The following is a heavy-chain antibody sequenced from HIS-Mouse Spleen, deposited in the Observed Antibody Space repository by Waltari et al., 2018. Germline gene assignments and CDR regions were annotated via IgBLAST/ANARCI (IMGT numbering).Heavy chain of an antibody. V-gene: IGHV4-34*01. CDR1: GGSFSGYY. CDR2: INHSGST. CDR3: ARGKGSSSWYYFDY. D-gene: IGHD6-13*01. J-gene: IGHJ4*02. Sequence: QVQLQQWGAGLLKPSETLSLTCAVYGGSFSGYYWSWIRQPPGKGLEWIGEINHSGSTNYNPSLKSRVTISVDTSKNQFSLKLSSVTAADTAVYYCARGKGSSSWYYFDYWGQGTLDTVSS.